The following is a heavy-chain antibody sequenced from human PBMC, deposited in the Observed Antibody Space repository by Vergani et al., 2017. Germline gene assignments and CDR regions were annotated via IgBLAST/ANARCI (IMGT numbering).Heavy chain of an antibody. V-gene: IGHV1-69*08. D-gene: IGHD3-9*01. CDR2: NIPIPGSS. Sequence: VQLVQSGTEMKKPGSSVKVSCKASGGTFDSYSFHWVRQAPGQGLEWMGKNIPIPGSSDFAQHFHDRITLTADESTTTAYMELRNLRSEDTAIYYCAMGYDVLSNYLLFWGQGTVVTVSP. J-gene: IGHJ4*02. CDR1: GGTFDSYS. CDR3: AMGYDVLSNYLLF.